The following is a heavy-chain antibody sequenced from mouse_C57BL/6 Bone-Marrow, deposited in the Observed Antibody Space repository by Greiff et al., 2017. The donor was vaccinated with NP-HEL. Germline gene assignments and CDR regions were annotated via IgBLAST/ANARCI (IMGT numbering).Heavy chain of an antibody. Sequence: QVQLKQSGAELARPGASVKLSCKASGYTFTSYGISWVKQRTGQGLEWIGEIYPRSGNTYYNEKFKGKATLTADKSSSTAYMELRSLTSEDSAVYFCAREGDPRAMDYWGQGTSVTVSS. V-gene: IGHV1-81*01. J-gene: IGHJ4*01. CDR3: AREGDPRAMDY. CDR2: IYPRSGNT. CDR1: GYTFTSYG.